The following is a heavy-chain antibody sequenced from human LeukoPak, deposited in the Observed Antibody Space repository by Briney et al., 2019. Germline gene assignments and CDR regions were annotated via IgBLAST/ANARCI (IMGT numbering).Heavy chain of an antibody. CDR3: ARVMISGYYTFDY. J-gene: IGHJ4*02. D-gene: IGHD3-22*01. Sequence: GSLRLSCTASGFTFCNYWINWVRQAPGKGLEWVASIKQDGSEKYYVDSVKGRFTISRDDAKNSLSLQMNSLSAEDTAVYYCARVMISGYYTFDYWGQGTLVTVSS. CDR1: GFTFCNYW. V-gene: IGHV3-7*01. CDR2: IKQDGSEK.